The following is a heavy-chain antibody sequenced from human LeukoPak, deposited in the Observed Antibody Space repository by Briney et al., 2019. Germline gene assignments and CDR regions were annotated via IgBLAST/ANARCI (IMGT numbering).Heavy chain of an antibody. D-gene: IGHD6-19*01. J-gene: IGHJ4*02. CDR1: GFTFSSYS. V-gene: IGHV3-48*01. Sequence: GGSLRLSCAASGFTFSSYSMNWVRQAPGKGLEWVSYISSSSSTIYYADSVKGRFTISRDNAKNSLYQQMNSLRAEDTAVYYCAREVAVAGSADYFDYWGQGTLVTVSS. CDR3: AREVAVAGSADYFDY. CDR2: ISSSSSTI.